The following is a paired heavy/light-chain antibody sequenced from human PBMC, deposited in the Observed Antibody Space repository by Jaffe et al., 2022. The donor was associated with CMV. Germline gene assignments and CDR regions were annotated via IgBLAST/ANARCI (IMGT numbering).Heavy chain of an antibody. CDR1: GGSFSGYY. D-gene: IGHD2-2*01. CDR2: INHSGST. CDR3: ARGRKLFRGIVVVPAGAHDDYYYYYMDV. Sequence: QVQLQQWGAGLLKPSETLSLTCAVYGGSFSGYYWSWIRQPPGKGLEWIGEINHSGSTNYNPSLKSRVTISVDTSKNQFSLKLSSVTAADTAVYYCARGRKLFRGIVVVPAGAHDDYYYYYMDVWGKGTTVTVSS. J-gene: IGHJ6*03. V-gene: IGHV4-34*01.
Light chain of an antibody. CDR3: QQYYSYPLT. J-gene: IGKJ2*01. V-gene: IGKV1-8*01. Sequence: AIRITQSPSSLSASTGDRVTITCRASQGISSYLAWYQQKPGKAPKLLIYAASTLQSGVPSRFSGSGSGTDFTLTISCLQSEDFATYYCQQYYSYPLTFGQGTKLEIK. CDR2: AAS. CDR1: QGISSY.